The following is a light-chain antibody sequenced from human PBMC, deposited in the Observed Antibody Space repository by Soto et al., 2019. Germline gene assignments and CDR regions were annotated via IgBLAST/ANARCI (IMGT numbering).Light chain of an antibody. J-gene: IGKJ3*01. CDR3: QQRNFWPLT. Sequence: EDVLTQSPAILSLSPGERATLSCRASQGIGNYLAWYQQKPGQAPRLLIYDASNRATGIPARFSGSGSDTDFTLTIDSLEPDDSAVYYCQQRNFWPLTFGPGPRVEIK. CDR1: QGIGNY. V-gene: IGKV3D-11*01. CDR2: DAS.